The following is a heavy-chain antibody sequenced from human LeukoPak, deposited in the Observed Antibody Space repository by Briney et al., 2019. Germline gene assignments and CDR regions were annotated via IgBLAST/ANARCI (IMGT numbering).Heavy chain of an antibody. J-gene: IGHJ4*02. CDR3: AAGPYGGNTPFDY. V-gene: IGHV3-23*01. CDR1: GFTVSSNS. Sequence: PGGSLRLSCAASGFTVSSNSMSWVRQAPGRGLEWVSSLSPSGASIYYADSVKGRFTISRDNSKNTLYLQMNNLRAEDTALYYCAAGPYGGNTPFDYWGPGTLVTISS. D-gene: IGHD4-23*01. CDR2: LSPSGASI.